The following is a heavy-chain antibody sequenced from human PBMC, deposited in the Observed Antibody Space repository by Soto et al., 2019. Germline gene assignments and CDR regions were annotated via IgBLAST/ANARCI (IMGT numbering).Heavy chain of an antibody. Sequence: SETLSLTCTVSGGSISSSYWSWIRQPPGKGLEWIGYIYYSGSTNYNPSLKSRVTISVDTSKNQFSLKLSPVTAADTAVYYCARVATYYYYGMDVWGQGTTVTVS. J-gene: IGHJ6*02. CDR2: IYYSGST. D-gene: IGHD2-15*01. CDR3: ARVATYYYYGMDV. V-gene: IGHV4-59*01. CDR1: GGSISSSY.